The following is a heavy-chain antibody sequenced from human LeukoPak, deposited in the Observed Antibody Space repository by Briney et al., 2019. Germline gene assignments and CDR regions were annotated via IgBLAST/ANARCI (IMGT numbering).Heavy chain of an antibody. J-gene: IGHJ4*02. CDR1: GFTFSSYA. Sequence: PGGSLRLSCAASGFTFSSYAMHWVRQAPGKGLEWVAVIWYDGSNKYYADSVKGRFTISRDNSKNTLYLQMNSLRAEDTAVYYCARDLHLGTVVTPVGYWGQGTLVTVSS. CDR2: IWYDGSNK. D-gene: IGHD4-23*01. V-gene: IGHV3-33*08. CDR3: ARDLHLGTVVTPVGY.